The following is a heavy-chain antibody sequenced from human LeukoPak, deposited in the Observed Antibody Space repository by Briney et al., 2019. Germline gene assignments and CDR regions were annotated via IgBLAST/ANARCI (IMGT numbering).Heavy chain of an antibody. CDR3: ARVGNLDAFDI. V-gene: IGHV4-34*01. CDR1: GGSFSGYY. CDR2: INHSGST. J-gene: IGHJ3*02. Sequence: ETASLICAVYGGSFSGYYWSWIRQSPGKGLEWIGEINHSGSTNYIPSLKSRVTISVDTSNNQFSLKLSSVTAADTAVYYCARVGNLDAFDIWGEGTVDPVSS. D-gene: IGHD4-23*01.